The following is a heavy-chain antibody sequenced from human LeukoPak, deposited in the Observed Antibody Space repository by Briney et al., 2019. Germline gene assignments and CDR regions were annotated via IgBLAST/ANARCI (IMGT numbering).Heavy chain of an antibody. CDR2: VCTSGAT. D-gene: IGHD2-2*01. V-gene: IGHV4-4*07. Sequence: SETLSLTCTVSGGSISSYYWNWIRQPAGKGLEWIGRVCTSGATKYTPSLKSRVAMSVDTSKNQFSLKLSSVTAADTAVYYCARGGVPGAGNWFDPWGQGTLVTVSS. CDR3: ARGGVPGAGNWFDP. CDR1: GGSISSYY. J-gene: IGHJ5*02.